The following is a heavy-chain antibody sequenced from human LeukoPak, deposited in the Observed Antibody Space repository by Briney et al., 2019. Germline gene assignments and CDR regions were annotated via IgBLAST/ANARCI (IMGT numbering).Heavy chain of an antibody. Sequence: AGGSLRLSCAASGFTFSSYEMNWVRQAPGKGLEWVSYISSSGSTIYYADSVKGRFTISRDNAKNPLYLQMNSLRAEDTAVYYCARVPNHIVVVVAATQYFDYWGQGTLVTVSS. J-gene: IGHJ4*02. CDR1: GFTFSSYE. CDR2: ISSSGSTI. CDR3: ARVPNHIVVVVAATQYFDY. V-gene: IGHV3-48*03. D-gene: IGHD2-15*01.